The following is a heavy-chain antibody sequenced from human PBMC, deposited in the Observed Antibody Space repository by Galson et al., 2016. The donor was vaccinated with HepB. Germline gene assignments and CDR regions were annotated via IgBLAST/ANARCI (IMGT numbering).Heavy chain of an antibody. Sequence: SLRLSCAASGFTFSTYSMNWVRQAPGKGLEWVSYISDFCRIIYYADSVRGRFTISRDNAKDSLYLHMNSLIDEDTAVYYCARDPGGYNQPDFDYWGQGTLVTVSS. D-gene: IGHD5-18*01. J-gene: IGHJ4*02. V-gene: IGHV3-48*02. CDR1: GFTFSTYS. CDR2: ISDFCRII. CDR3: ARDPGGYNQPDFDY.